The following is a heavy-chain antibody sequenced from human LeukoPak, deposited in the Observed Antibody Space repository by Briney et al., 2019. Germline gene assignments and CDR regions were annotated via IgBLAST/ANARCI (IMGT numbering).Heavy chain of an antibody. CDR2: IYTSGST. J-gene: IGHJ4*02. CDR3: ARESGGPHPVDY. CDR1: DDSMISYH. D-gene: IGHD6-19*01. V-gene: IGHV4-4*07. Sequence: SSETLSLTCSVSDDSMISYHWSWLRQPAGKGLEWIGRIYTSGSTNYNPSLKSRVTMSVDTSKNQFSLKLSSVTAADTAVYYCARESGGPHPVDYWGQGTLVTVSS.